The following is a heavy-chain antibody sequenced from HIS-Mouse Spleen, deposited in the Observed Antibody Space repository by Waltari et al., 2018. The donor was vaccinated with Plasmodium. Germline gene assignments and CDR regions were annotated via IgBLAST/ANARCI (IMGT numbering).Heavy chain of an antibody. CDR3: ARDLAAAGHFDY. CDR2: INPNSGGT. D-gene: IGHD6-13*01. CDR1: GYTFPGSY. V-gene: IGHV1-2*02. Sequence: QVQLVQSGAEVTKPGASVKVSCKASGYTFPGSYMHWVRQAPGQGLEWMGWINPNSGGTNYAQKFQGRVTMTRDTSISTAYMELSRLRSDDTAVYYCARDLAAAGHFDYWGQGTLVTVSS. J-gene: IGHJ4*02.